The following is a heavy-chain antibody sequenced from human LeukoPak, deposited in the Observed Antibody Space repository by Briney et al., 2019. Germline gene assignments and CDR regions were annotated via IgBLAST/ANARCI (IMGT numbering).Heavy chain of an antibody. CDR3: VRDKGGRSGAIYYDAFDV. CDR1: GFTFNTYW. J-gene: IGHJ3*01. Sequence: GGSLRLXCAASGFTFNTYWMIWVRQAPGKGLEWVANIDQGGSTKYYVDSLKGRFTISRDNAKNSLYLQMNSLRAEDTAVYYCVRDKGGRSGAIYYDAFDVWGQGTMVTVSS. CDR2: IDQGGSTK. V-gene: IGHV3-7*01. D-gene: IGHD1-26*01.